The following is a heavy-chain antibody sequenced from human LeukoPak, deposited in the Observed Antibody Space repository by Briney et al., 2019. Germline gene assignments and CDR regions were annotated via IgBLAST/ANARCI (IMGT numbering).Heavy chain of an antibody. CDR3: ARGPGFDY. Sequence: PSETLSLTCAVYGGSISGYYWSWIRQTPGKGLEWIGEINHSGSTNYNPSLKSRVTISVDTSKNQFSLKLSSVTAADTAVYYCARGPGFDYWGQGTLVTVSS. V-gene: IGHV4-34*01. CDR1: GGSISGYY. CDR2: INHSGST. J-gene: IGHJ4*02.